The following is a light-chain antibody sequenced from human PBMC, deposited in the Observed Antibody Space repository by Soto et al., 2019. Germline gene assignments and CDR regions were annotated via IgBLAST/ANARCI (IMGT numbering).Light chain of an antibody. J-gene: IGKJ1*01. CDR2: GAT. CDR1: QGVGST. V-gene: IGKV3-15*01. Sequence: EVVMTQSPATLSVSPGERVTLSCRASQGVGSTLAWYRQQPGQAPRLLIHGATTRATGIPARFSGSGSGTEFTLTISSLQSEDVAVYYCQQYNKWPRTFGQGTKVDSK. CDR3: QQYNKWPRT.